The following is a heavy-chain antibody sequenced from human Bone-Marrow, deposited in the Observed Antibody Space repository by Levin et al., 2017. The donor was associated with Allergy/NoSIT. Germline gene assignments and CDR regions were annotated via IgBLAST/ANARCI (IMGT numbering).Heavy chain of an antibody. V-gene: IGHV3-23*01. CDR3: AKDLAEAMDPELFDAFDI. CDR1: GFTFSSYA. D-gene: IGHD5-18*01. Sequence: LSLTCAASGFTFSSYAMSWVRQAPGKGLEWVSAISGSGGSTYYADSVKGRFTISRDNSKNTLYLQMNSLRAEDTAVYYCAKDLAEAMDPELFDAFDIWGQGTMVTVSS. J-gene: IGHJ3*02. CDR2: ISGSGGST.